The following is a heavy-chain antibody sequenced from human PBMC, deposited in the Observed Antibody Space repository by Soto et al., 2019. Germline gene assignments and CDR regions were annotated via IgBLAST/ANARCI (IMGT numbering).Heavy chain of an antibody. CDR3: ARVGVVVVVAATPYLPFDY. J-gene: IGHJ4*02. D-gene: IGHD2-15*01. CDR2: IYYSGST. CDR1: GGSISSYY. V-gene: IGHV4-30-4*08. Sequence: SETLSLTCTVSGGSISSYYWSWIRQPPGKGLEWIGYIYYSGSTYYNPSLKSRVTISVDTSKNQFSLKLSSVTAADTAVYYCARVGVVVVVAATPYLPFDYWGQGTLVTVSS.